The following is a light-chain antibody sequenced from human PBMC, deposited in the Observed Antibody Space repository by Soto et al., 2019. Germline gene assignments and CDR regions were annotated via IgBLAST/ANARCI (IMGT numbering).Light chain of an antibody. CDR1: SSNIGNNY. Sequence: QSVLTQPPSVSAAPGQKVTISSSGSSSNIGNNYVSWYQQLPGTAPKLLIYENNKRPSGIPDRFSGSKSGTSATLGITGLQTGDEADYYCGTWDSSLSAEVVFGGGTQLTVL. V-gene: IGLV1-51*02. J-gene: IGLJ2*01. CDR3: GTWDSSLSAEVV. CDR2: ENN.